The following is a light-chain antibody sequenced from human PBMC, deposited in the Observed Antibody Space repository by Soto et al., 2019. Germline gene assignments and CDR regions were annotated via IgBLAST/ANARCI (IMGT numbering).Light chain of an antibody. Sequence: EIVLTQSPGTLSLSPGERATLSCRASQSISSRYLAWYQQKPGQAPRLVMYGASSRATGIPDRFSGSGSGTDFTLTISRLEPEDFAVYYCQQYGSSPPVTFGPGTKLDSK. CDR2: GAS. V-gene: IGKV3-20*01. CDR1: QSISSRY. CDR3: QQYGSSPPVT. J-gene: IGKJ3*01.